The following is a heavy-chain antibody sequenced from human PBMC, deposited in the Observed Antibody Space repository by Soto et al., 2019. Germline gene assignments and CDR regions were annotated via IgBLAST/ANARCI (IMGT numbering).Heavy chain of an antibody. CDR3: AKDAQLYYYDSSGYYD. V-gene: IGHV3-30*18. J-gene: IGHJ4*02. CDR1: GFTFSSYG. Sequence: GGSLRLSCAASGFTFSSYGMHWVRQAPGKGLEWVAVISYDGSNKYYADSVKGRFTISRDNSKNTLYLQMNSLRAEDTAVYYCAKDAQLYYYDSSGYYDWGQGTLVTVSS. CDR2: ISYDGSNK. D-gene: IGHD3-22*01.